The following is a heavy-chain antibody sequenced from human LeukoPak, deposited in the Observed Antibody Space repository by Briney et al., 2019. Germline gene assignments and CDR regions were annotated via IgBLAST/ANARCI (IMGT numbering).Heavy chain of an antibody. CDR3: ATDRGLR. Sequence: GGSLRLSCAASGLTFSDYWVYWVRHAPGKGLEWVANIKYDGSEKYYVDSVKGRFTISRDNAKNSLYLQMNSLRVEDTAMYYCATDRGLRWGKGTTVTVSS. CDR2: IKYDGSEK. CDR1: GLTFSDYW. J-gene: IGHJ6*04. V-gene: IGHV3-7*03.